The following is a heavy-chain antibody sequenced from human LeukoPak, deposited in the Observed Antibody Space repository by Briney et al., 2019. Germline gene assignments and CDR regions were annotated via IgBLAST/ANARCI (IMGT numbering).Heavy chain of an antibody. CDR2: ISAYNGNT. CDR3: ARGDLGEYLDY. V-gene: IGHV1-18*01. CDR1: GYTFINYG. Sequence: GASVKVSCKASGYTFINYGINWVRQAPGHGLEWMGWISAYNGNTKYAQKLQGRVTMTTDTSTSTAYMELRSLRSDDTAVYYCARGDLGEYLDYWGQGTLVIVTS. J-gene: IGHJ4*02.